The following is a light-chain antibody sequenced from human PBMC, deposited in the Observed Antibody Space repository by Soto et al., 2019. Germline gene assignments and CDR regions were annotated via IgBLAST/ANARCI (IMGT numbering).Light chain of an antibody. Sequence: EIVMTQSPATLSVSPGERATLSCRASQSVNRNFSCYQQKTGQAPRLLIAAASTRATSIPARFSGSWSETEFTLTISSLQSEYFAFYYCQHYNNWWTFGQGTKVEMK. CDR3: QHYNNWWT. CDR1: QSVNRN. CDR2: AAS. V-gene: IGKV3-15*01. J-gene: IGKJ1*01.